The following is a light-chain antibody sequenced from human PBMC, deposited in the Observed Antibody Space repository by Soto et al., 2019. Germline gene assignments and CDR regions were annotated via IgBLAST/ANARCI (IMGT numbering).Light chain of an antibody. CDR1: QSVSSSY. J-gene: IGKJ1*01. V-gene: IGKV3-20*01. CDR2: AAS. CDR3: QQDGSSPLT. Sequence: EIVLTQSPGTLSLYPGERATLSCRASQSVSSSYLAWYQQKPGQAPRLLIYAASSSATGIPDRFSGSGSGTDFTLTISRLEPEDFAVYYCQQDGSSPLTFGQGTKVEIK.